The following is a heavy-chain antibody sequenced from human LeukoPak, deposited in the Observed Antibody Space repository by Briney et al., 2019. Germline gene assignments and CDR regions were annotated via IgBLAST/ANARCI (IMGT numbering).Heavy chain of an antibody. CDR3: ARGAHYDFWSGDPTYYFDY. V-gene: IGHV1-18*01. Sequence: ASVKVSCKASGYTFTSYGISWVRQAPGQGLEWMGWISAYNGNTNYAQKLQGRVTMTTDTSTSTAYMELRSLRSDDTVVYYCARGAHYDFWSGDPTYYFDYWGQGTLVTVSS. J-gene: IGHJ4*02. D-gene: IGHD3-3*01. CDR1: GYTFTSYG. CDR2: ISAYNGNT.